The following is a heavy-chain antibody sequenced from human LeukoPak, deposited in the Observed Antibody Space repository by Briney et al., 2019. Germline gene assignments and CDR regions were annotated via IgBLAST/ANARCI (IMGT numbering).Heavy chain of an antibody. V-gene: IGHV3-23*01. CDR1: GFTFSSYV. D-gene: IGHD3-22*01. Sequence: GGSLRLSCAASGFTFSSYVMSWVRQAPGKGLEWVSAISGGGGRTYYADSVKGRFTISRDNSKNTLYLQMNSLRAEDTAVYYCAKGTGYCDNSGYDPLDIWGQGTMVTVSS. CDR3: AKGTGYCDNSGYDPLDI. CDR2: ISGGGGRT. J-gene: IGHJ3*02.